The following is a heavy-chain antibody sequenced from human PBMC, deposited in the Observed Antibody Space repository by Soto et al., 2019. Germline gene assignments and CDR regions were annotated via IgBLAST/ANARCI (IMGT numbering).Heavy chain of an antibody. D-gene: IGHD3-22*01. J-gene: IGHJ4*02. CDR3: ARLSMRDWYYYDSSGYYAFDY. CDR1: GGSISSSSYY. CDR2: IYYSGST. V-gene: IGHV4-39*01. Sequence: QLQLQESGPGLVKPSETLSLTCTVSGGSISSSSYYWGWIRQPPGKGLEWIGSIYYSGSTYYNPSLKSRVTISVDTSKNQFSLKLSSVTAADTAVYYCARLSMRDWYYYDSSGYYAFDYWGQGTLVTVSS.